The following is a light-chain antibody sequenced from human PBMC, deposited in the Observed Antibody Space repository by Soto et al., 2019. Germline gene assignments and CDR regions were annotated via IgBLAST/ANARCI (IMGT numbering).Light chain of an antibody. J-gene: IGLJ2*01. CDR2: EVS. CDR1: SSDAGGYNY. V-gene: IGLV2-8*01. CDR3: SSYAGSNNVV. Sequence: QSALSQPPSASGSPGQSVTISCTGTSSDAGGYNYVSWYQQHPGKAPKLMIYEVSKRPSGVPDRFSGSKSGNTASLTVSGLQPEDDSNYYCSSYAGSNNVVFGGGTKLTVL.